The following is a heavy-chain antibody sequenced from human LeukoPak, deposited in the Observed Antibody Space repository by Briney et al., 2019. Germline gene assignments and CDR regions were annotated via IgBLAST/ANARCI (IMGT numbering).Heavy chain of an antibody. Sequence: GGSLRLPCAASGFTFSSYGMHWVGQAQGKGLEGGAVIWYDGSNKYYADSVKGRCTISRENAKNTVYLQRNSLRAEDTAVYYCARDQRALGYSYGFDYWGQGTLVTVSS. CDR2: IWYDGSNK. J-gene: IGHJ4*02. V-gene: IGHV3-33*01. D-gene: IGHD5-18*01. CDR1: GFTFSSYG. CDR3: ARDQRALGYSYGFDY.